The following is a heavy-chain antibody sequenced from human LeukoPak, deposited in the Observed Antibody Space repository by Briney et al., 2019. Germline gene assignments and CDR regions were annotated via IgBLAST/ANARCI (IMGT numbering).Heavy chain of an antibody. Sequence: SGGSLRLSCAASGFTFSSYDMSWVRQIPGKGLEWVSAISASGGSTYYADSVKGRFTISRDNSKSTLYLQMNSLRAEDTAIFYCARDLNRNWFDPWGQGTLVTVSS. CDR2: ISASGGST. CDR3: ARDLNRNWFDP. V-gene: IGHV3-23*01. CDR1: GFTFSSYD. J-gene: IGHJ5*02. D-gene: IGHD1-14*01.